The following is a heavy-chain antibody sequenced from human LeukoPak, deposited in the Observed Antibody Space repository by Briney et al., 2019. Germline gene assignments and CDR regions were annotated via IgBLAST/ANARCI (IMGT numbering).Heavy chain of an antibody. D-gene: IGHD6-13*01. V-gene: IGHV3-53*01. J-gene: IGHJ4*02. CDR2: IYSGGST. Sequence: GGSLRLSCAASGFTVSSNYMSWVRQAPGKGLEWVSVIYSGGSTYYADSVKGRFTISRDNSKNTLYLQMNSLRAEDTAVYYCARIREQQYFDYWGQGTLVTVSS. CDR1: GFTVSSNY. CDR3: ARIREQQYFDY.